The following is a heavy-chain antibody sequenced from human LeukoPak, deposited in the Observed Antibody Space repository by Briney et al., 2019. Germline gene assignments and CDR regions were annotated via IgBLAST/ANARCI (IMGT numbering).Heavy chain of an antibody. CDR2: VTSNNAI. D-gene: IGHD1-7*01. V-gene: IGHV3-69-1*01. CDR3: AKSRTLNWNYDAFDI. J-gene: IGHJ3*02. Sequence: GGSLRLACSASGFSFLGYTMNWVRQAPGKGLEWVSSVTSNNAIYYADSVKGRITLSRDNAKNSLYLQMNSLRAEDTAVYYCAKSRTLNWNYDAFDIWGQGTMVIVSS. CDR1: GFSFLGYT.